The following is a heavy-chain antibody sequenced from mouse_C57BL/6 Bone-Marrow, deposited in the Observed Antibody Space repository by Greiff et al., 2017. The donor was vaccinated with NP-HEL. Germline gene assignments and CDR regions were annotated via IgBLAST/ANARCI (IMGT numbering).Heavy chain of an antibody. V-gene: IGHV1-64*01. CDR3: ARERDYDGNGYAMDY. CDR2: IHPHSGST. D-gene: IGHD1-1*01. CDR1: GYTFTSYW. Sequence: QVQLQQPGAELVKPGASVKLSCKASGYTFTSYWMHWVQQRPGQGLEWIGMIHPHSGSTNYNEKFKSKATLTVDKSSSTAYMQLSSLTSEDSAVYYGARERDYDGNGYAMDYWGQGTSVTVSS. J-gene: IGHJ4*01.